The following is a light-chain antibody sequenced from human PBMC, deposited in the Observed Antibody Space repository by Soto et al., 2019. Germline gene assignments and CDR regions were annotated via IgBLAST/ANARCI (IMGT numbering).Light chain of an antibody. V-gene: IGLV3-21*02. CDR2: DDT. J-gene: IGLJ1*01. Sequence: SYELTQSPSLSVAPGQTARITCGGNNIATKSVHWSQQKPGQAPVLVVYDDTVRPSGIPERFSGSNFGDTATLTISGLQAEDDADYYCSSYTSSSTYVFGTGTKLTVL. CDR3: SSYTSSSTYV. CDR1: NIATKS.